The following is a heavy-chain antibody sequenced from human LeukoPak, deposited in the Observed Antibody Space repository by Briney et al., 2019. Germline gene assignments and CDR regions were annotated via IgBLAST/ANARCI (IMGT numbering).Heavy chain of an antibody. Sequence: PGGSLRLSCAASGFTFTAYWMHWVRQVPGKGLMWVSRINSDGSSTNYADSVKGRFTISRDNAENTLYLQMNSLRVEDTAVYYCATALIAAIDYWGQGTLVAVSS. V-gene: IGHV3-74*01. CDR2: INSDGSST. CDR1: GFTFTAYW. D-gene: IGHD6-6*01. J-gene: IGHJ4*02. CDR3: ATALIAAIDY.